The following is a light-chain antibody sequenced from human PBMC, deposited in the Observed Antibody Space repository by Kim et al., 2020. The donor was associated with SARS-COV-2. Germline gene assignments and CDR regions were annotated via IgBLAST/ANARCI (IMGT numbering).Light chain of an antibody. CDR2: GAS. V-gene: IGKV3-15*01. CDR3: QQYYNWPPWT. CDR1: QSVSSN. J-gene: IGKJ1*01. Sequence: SPVERATLSCRASQSVSSNLAWYQQKPGQAPRLLIYGASTRATGIPARFSGSGSGTEFTLTISSLQSEDFAVYYCQQYYNWPPWTFGQGTKVDIK.